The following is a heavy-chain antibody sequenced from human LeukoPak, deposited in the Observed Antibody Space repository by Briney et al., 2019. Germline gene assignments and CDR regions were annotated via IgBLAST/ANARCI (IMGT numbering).Heavy chain of an antibody. CDR3: ARVPIVLMVYAIEVGDY. Sequence: GASVKVSCKASGYTFTSYGSSWVRQAPGQGLDWMGWISAYNGNTNYAQKLQGRVTMTTDTSTSTAYMELRSLRSDDTAVYYCARVPIVLMVYAIEVGDYWGQGTLVTVSS. V-gene: IGHV1-18*01. J-gene: IGHJ4*02. D-gene: IGHD2-8*01. CDR2: ISAYNGNT. CDR1: GYTFTSYG.